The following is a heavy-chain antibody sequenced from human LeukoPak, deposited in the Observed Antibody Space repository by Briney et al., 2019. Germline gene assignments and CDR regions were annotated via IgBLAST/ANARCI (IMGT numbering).Heavy chain of an antibody. CDR3: ARDRRYCSGGSCYFDYFFDN. Sequence: GGSLRLSCAASGFTFNSYAVDWVRQAPGKGLEWVAVISYHGSISFYAASVKGRFTISRDNSKNTLYLQMNSLRAEDTALYFCARDRRYCSGGSCYFDYFFDNWGQGTLVTVSS. D-gene: IGHD2-15*01. CDR1: GFTFNSYA. CDR2: ISYHGSIS. J-gene: IGHJ4*02. V-gene: IGHV3-30-3*01.